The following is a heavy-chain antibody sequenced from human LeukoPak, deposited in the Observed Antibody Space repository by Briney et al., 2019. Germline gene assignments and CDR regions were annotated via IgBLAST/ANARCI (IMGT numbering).Heavy chain of an antibody. D-gene: IGHD6-13*01. V-gene: IGHV3-48*02. CDR1: GFTFSSYA. CDR2: ISSSGTTI. J-gene: IGHJ4*02. Sequence: GGSLRLSCAASGFTFSSYAMSWVRQAPGKGLEWVSYISSSGTTIYYADSVKGRFTISRDNAKNSLYLQMNSLRDEDTAVYYCARAWGLAVAGGEIEYWGQGTLVTVSS. CDR3: ARAWGLAVAGGEIEY.